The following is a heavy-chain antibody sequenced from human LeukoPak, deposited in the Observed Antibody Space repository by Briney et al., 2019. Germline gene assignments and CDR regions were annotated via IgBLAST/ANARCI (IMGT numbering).Heavy chain of an antibody. V-gene: IGHV1-2*02. D-gene: IGHD3-3*01. CDR3: AREEGITIFGVVSTRDKNWFDP. J-gene: IGHJ5*02. CDR1: GYTFTGYY. CDR2: INPNSGGT. Sequence: ASVKVSCKASGYTFTGYYMHWVRQAPGQGLEWMEWINPNSGGTNYAQKFQGRVTMTRDTSISTAYMELSRLRSDDTAVYYCAREEGITIFGVVSTRDKNWFDPWGQGTLVTVSS.